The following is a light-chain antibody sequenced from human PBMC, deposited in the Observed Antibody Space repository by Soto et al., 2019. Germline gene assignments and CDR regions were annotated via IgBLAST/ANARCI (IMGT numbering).Light chain of an antibody. CDR1: QSVTSD. Sequence: EIVMTQSPATLSVSPGQRATLSCRASQSVTSDLAWYQQKPGQAPRLLIYGASTRATGVPVRFSGSGSGTEFTLTISSLQSEDFAVYYCQQYNNWPPVTFGQGTKVDIK. V-gene: IGKV3D-15*01. CDR3: QQYNNWPPVT. CDR2: GAS. J-gene: IGKJ1*01.